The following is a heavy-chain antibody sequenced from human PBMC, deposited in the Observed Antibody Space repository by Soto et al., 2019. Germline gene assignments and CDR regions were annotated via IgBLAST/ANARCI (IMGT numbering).Heavy chain of an antibody. CDR3: ARTARVVKGQWYFDL. CDR1: GGSISSYY. J-gene: IGHJ2*01. D-gene: IGHD2-15*01. Sequence: QVQLQESGPGLVKPSETLSLTCSVSGGSISSYYWSWIRQPPGKGLEWIGYIYYSGSTNYNPSLKSRVTNSVDTSKNQFSLKLSSVTAADTAVYYCARTARVVKGQWYFDLWGRGTLVTVSS. V-gene: IGHV4-59*08. CDR2: IYYSGST.